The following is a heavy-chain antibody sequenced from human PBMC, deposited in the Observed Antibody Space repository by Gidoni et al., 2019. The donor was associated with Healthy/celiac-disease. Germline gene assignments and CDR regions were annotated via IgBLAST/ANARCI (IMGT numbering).Heavy chain of an antibody. D-gene: IGHD3-10*01. V-gene: IGHV4-30-4*01. CDR3: ARDDSKTYPRRAGRGY. Sequence: QVQLQESGPGLVKPSQTLSLTCTVSGGSISSGDYYWSWIRQPPGKGLEWIGYIYYSGSTYYNPSLKSRVTISVDTSKNQFALKLSSVTAADTAVYYCARDDSKTYPRRAGRGYWGQGTLVTVSS. J-gene: IGHJ4*02. CDR2: IYYSGST. CDR1: GGSISSGDYY.